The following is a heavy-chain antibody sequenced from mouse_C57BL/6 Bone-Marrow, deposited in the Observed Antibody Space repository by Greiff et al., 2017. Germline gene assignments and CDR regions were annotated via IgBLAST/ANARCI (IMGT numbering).Heavy chain of an antibody. CDR2: ISSGGSYT. CDR1: GFTFSSYG. Sequence: DVKLVESGGDLVKPGGSLKLSCAASGFTFSSYGMSWVRQIPDKRLEWVATISSGGSYTYYPDSVKGRFTISRDNAKNTLYLQMSSLKSEDTAMYYCARQGHWYFDVWGTGTTVTVSS. V-gene: IGHV5-6*02. CDR3: ARQGHWYFDV. J-gene: IGHJ1*03.